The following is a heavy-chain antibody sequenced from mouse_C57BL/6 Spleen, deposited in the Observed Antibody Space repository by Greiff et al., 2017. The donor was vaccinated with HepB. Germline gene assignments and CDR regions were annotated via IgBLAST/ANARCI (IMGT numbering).Heavy chain of an antibody. V-gene: IGHV1-15*01. Sequence: QVQLQQSGAELVRPGASVTLSCTASGYTFTDYEMHWVKQTPVHGLEWIGAIDPETGGTAYNQKFKGKAILTADKSSSTAYMELRSLTSEDSAVYYCTRPGSFAYWGQGTLVTVSA. CDR1: GYTFTDYE. D-gene: IGHD4-1*01. CDR3: TRPGSFAY. CDR2: IDPETGGT. J-gene: IGHJ3*01.